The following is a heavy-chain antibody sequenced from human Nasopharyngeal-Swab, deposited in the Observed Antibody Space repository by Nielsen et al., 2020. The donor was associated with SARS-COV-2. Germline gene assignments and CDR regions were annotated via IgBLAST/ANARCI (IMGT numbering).Heavy chain of an antibody. Sequence: SVKVSCKASGGTFSSYAISWVRQAPGQGLEWMGGIIPIFGTANYAQKFQGRVTITADESTSTAYMELSSLRAEDTAVYYCARVGGSSWYFEYWGQGTLVTVSS. CDR3: ARVGGSSWYFEY. D-gene: IGHD6-13*01. CDR1: GGTFSSYA. J-gene: IGHJ4*02. CDR2: IIPIFGTA. V-gene: IGHV1-69*13.